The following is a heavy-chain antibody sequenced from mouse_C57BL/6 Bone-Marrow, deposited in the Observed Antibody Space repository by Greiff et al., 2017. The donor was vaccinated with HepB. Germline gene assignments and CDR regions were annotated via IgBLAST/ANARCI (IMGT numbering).Heavy chain of an antibody. V-gene: IGHV10-1*01. Sequence: VQLKESGGGLVQPKGSLKLSCAASGFSFNTYAMNWVRQAPGKGLEWVARIRSKSNNYATYYADSVKDRFTISRDDSESMLYLQMNNLKTEDTAMYYCGRGEYAMDYWGQGTAVTVSS. CDR1: GFSFNTYA. J-gene: IGHJ4*01. CDR3: GRGEYAMDY. CDR2: IRSKSNNYAT.